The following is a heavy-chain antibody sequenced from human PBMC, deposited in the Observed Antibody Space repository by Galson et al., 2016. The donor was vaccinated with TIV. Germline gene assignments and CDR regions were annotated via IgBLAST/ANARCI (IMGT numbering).Heavy chain of an antibody. D-gene: IGHD6-13*01. Sequence: SLRLSCAASGFTFDDIDMAWVRQGPGRGLEWVSSVNWNGLGTSYADSVNGRFTISRDTSTNTLSLQMDSLTGEDTAMYYCARSAAFGTRIWYVFDSWGQGSMVTVSS. CDR3: ARSAAFGTRIWYVFDS. J-gene: IGHJ4*02. V-gene: IGHV3-20*04. CDR2: VNWNGLGT. CDR1: GFTFDDID.